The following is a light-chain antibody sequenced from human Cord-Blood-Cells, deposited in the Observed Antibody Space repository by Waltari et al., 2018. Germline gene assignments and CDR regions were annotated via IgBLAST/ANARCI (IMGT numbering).Light chain of an antibody. CDR1: SSDVGGYNY. Sequence: QSALTQPASVSGSPGQSITISCTGTSSDVGGYNYVSWYQQHPGKAPKLMIYDVSNRPAVVSTRFSGSKSRNTASLTISGLQAEDEADYYCSSYTSSSTWVFGGGTKLTVL. CDR3: SSYTSSSTWV. CDR2: DVS. J-gene: IGLJ3*02. V-gene: IGLV2-14*03.